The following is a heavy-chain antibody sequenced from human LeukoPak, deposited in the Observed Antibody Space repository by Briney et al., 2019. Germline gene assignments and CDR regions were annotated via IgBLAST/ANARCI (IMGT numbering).Heavy chain of an antibody. V-gene: IGHV4-59*08. CDR3: ARVIVVAGIPYFDY. CDR1: GGSISSDY. Sequence: PSETLSLTCTVSGGSISSDYWNWIRQPPGKGLEWIGYIYYSGSTSYNPSLKSRVTISVDTSKSQFSLNLSSVTAADTAVYYCARVIVVAGIPYFDYWGQGTLVTVSS. CDR2: IYYSGST. D-gene: IGHD6-19*01. J-gene: IGHJ4*02.